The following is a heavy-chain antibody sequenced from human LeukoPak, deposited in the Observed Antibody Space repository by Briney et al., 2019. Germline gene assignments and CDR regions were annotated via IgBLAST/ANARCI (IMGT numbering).Heavy chain of an antibody. D-gene: IGHD3-3*01. Sequence: SVKVSCKTSGFTFTSSAMQWVRQPRGQRLEWIGWIVVGSGNTNYAQKFQERVTITRDMSTSTAYMELSSLRSEDTAVYYCAAITYYDFWSGPFAFDIWGQGTMVTVSS. J-gene: IGHJ3*02. CDR1: GFTFTSSA. V-gene: IGHV1-58*02. CDR3: AAITYYDFWSGPFAFDI. CDR2: IVVGSGNT.